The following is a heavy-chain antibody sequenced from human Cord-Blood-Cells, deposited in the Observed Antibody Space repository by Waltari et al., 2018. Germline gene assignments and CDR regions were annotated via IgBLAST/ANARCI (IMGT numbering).Heavy chain of an antibody. Sequence: QVQLVQSGAEVKKPGASVKVSCKASGYTFTGYYMHWVRQAPGQGLEWMGGINPTSWGTNYAQKFQGWVTMTRDTSISTAYMELSRLRSDDTAVYYCARDGLARHTAVDIWGQGAMVTVSS. CDR2: INPTSWGT. CDR1: GYTFTGYY. D-gene: IGHD6-6*01. V-gene: IGHV1-2*04. CDR3: ARDGLARHTAVDI. J-gene: IGHJ3*02.